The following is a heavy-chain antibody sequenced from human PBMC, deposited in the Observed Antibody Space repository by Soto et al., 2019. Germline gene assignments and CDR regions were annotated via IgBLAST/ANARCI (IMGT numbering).Heavy chain of an antibody. J-gene: IGHJ6*02. CDR2: IYYSGST. CDR3: ARDRLMATAGTARHYFGLDV. V-gene: IGHV4-31*03. CDR1: GGSIRSGGYY. Sequence: SETLSLTCTVSGGSIRSGGYYWGWVRQSPRRGLEWIGNIYYSGSTYYNPSLKSRLTISVDTSKNQFSLNLSSVTAADTAVYYCARDRLMATAGTARHYFGLDVWGQGTTVTVSS. D-gene: IGHD5-18*01.